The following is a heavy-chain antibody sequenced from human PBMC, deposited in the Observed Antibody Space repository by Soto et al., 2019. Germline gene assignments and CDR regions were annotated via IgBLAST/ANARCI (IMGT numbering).Heavy chain of an antibody. CDR2: ISESSSST. CDR3: AKKPNGFDS. J-gene: IGHJ5*01. CDR1: GFTVSSNY. Sequence: GGSLRLSCAASGFTVSSNYMSWVRQAPGKGLEWVSSISESSSSTYYADSVKGRFTISKDNSKNMLYLQMNSLRAEDTAVYYCAKKPNGFDSWGQGILVTVSS. V-gene: IGHV3-23*01.